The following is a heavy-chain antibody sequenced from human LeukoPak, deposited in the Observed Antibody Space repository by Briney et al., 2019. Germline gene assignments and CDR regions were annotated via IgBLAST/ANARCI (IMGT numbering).Heavy chain of an antibody. D-gene: IGHD2-2*01. CDR1: GFTVSSNY. Sequence: GGSLRLSCAASGFTVSSNYMSWVRQAPGKGLEWVSVIYSGCSTYYADSVKGRFTISRDNSKNTLYLQMNSLRAEDTAVYYCARGDPGIVVVPAAIDYWGQGTLVTVSS. CDR2: IYSGCST. V-gene: IGHV3-53*01. CDR3: ARGDPGIVVVPAAIDY. J-gene: IGHJ4*02.